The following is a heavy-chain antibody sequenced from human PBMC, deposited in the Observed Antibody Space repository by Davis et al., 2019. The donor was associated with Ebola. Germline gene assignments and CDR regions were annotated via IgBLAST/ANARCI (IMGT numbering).Heavy chain of an antibody. V-gene: IGHV3-30-3*01. CDR1: GFTFSSYA. J-gene: IGHJ6*02. CDR3: ARAEGSGTYYGMDV. D-gene: IGHD3-3*01. Sequence: PGGSLRLSCAASGFTFSSYAMHWVRQAPGKGLEWVAVISYDGSNKYYADSVKGRFTISRDNSKNTLYLQMNSLRAEDTAVYYCARAEGSGTYYGMDVWGQGTTVTVSS. CDR2: ISYDGSNK.